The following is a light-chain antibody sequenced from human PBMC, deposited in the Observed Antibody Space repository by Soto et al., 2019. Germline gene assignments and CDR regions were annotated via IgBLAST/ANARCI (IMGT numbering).Light chain of an antibody. CDR2: AAS. V-gene: IGKV1-27*01. CDR1: QDIRYY. J-gene: IGKJ3*01. CDR3: QKYDRAPFT. Sequence: DIQMTQSPSSLSVSVGVRVTITCRASQDIRYYVAWYQQRPGEVPKLLIYAASTLQSGVPSRFSGSGSGTDFTLTINSLQPEDVATYYCQKYDRAPFTFGPGTRWIS.